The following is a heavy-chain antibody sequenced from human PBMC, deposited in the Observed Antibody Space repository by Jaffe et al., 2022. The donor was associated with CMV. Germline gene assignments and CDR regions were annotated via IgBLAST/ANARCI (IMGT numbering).Heavy chain of an antibody. CDR1: GYTFTSYY. Sequence: QVQLVQSGAEVKKPGASVKVSCKASGYTFTSYYMHWVRQAPGQGLEWMGIINPSGGSTSYAQKFQGRVTMTRDTSTSTVYMELSSLRSEDTAVYYCARDIERRSTWGTSSDYWGQGTLVTVSS. D-gene: IGHD1-7*01. J-gene: IGHJ4*02. V-gene: IGHV1-46*01. CDR3: ARDIERRSTWGTSSDY. CDR2: INPSGGST.